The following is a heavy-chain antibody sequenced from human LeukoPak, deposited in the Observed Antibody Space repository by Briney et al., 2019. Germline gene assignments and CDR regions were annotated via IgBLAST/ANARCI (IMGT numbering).Heavy chain of an antibody. Sequence: SETLSLTCTVSGGSISGYYWSWIRQPPGKGLEWIGYIYYSGSTYYNPSLKSRVTISVDTSKNQFSLKLSSVTAADTAVYYCARDPGIAAAGPNYFDYWGQGTLVTVSS. D-gene: IGHD6-13*01. J-gene: IGHJ4*02. CDR1: GGSISGYY. CDR3: ARDPGIAAAGPNYFDY. V-gene: IGHV4-59*12. CDR2: IYYSGST.